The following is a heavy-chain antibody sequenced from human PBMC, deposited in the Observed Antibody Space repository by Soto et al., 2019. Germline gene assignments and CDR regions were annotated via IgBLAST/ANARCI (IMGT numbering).Heavy chain of an antibody. J-gene: IGHJ6*02. D-gene: IGHD3-9*01. CDR3: ARVLRYFDWSSYGMDV. V-gene: IGHV1-8*01. Sequence: VASVKVSCKASGYTFTSYDINWVRQATGQGLEWMGWMNPNSGNTGYAQKFQGRVTMTRNTSISTAYMELSSLRSEDTAVYYCARVLRYFDWSSYGMDVWGQGTTVTVSS. CDR2: MNPNSGNT. CDR1: GYTFTSYD.